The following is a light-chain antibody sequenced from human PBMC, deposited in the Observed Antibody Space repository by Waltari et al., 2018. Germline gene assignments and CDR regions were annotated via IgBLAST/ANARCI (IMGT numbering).Light chain of an antibody. V-gene: IGKV1-39*01. CDR1: QNIKTY. CDR2: GSS. CDR3: QQDYTGFT. J-gene: IGKJ5*01. Sequence: DIQMTQSPSSLSAWVGDSVTITCRASQNIKTYLTWYQQKGGKAPKLLIYGSSNVVSGVPSRFTGSGSGTNFALTITSLQPEDVATYFGQQDYTGFTFGRGTRLEIK.